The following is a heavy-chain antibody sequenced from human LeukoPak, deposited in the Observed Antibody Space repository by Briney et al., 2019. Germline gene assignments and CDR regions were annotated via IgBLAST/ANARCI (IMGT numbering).Heavy chain of an antibody. CDR3: ARARFGHSRGPFDY. J-gene: IGHJ4*02. CDR1: GFIFSSYA. CDR2: ISYDGSNK. D-gene: IGHD3-3*01. Sequence: GRSLRLSCAASGFIFSSYAMHWVRQAPPKRLEWVAFISYDGSNKNYAQPVQGRLTISRDNSKNTLYLQMNSRRREGTALYYWARARFGHSRGPFDYWGQGILVTVPS. V-gene: IGHV3-30-3*01.